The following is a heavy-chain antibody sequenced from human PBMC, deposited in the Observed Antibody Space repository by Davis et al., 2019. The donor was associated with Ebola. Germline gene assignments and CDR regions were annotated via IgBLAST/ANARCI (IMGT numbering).Heavy chain of an antibody. Sequence: GGSLRLSCAASGFTFSTYGMSWVRQAPGKGLEWVSGTSGSGGSTYDADSVKGRFSISRDNSKNTLSLQMHSLRVEDTAVYYCAKCGAVTPGGDGLDVWGRGTTVTVSS. CDR2: TSGSGGST. D-gene: IGHD2-21*01. J-gene: IGHJ6*02. CDR3: AKCGAVTPGGDGLDV. CDR1: GFTFSTYG. V-gene: IGHV3-23*01.